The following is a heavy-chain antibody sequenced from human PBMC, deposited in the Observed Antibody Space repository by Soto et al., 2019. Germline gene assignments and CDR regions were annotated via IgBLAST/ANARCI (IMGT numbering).Heavy chain of an antibody. V-gene: IGHV1-69*13. CDR3: AATRTTQWELPSYYYYGMDV. D-gene: IGHD1-26*01. Sequence: ASVKVSCKASGGTFSSYAISWVRQAPGQGLEWMGGIIPILGTANYAQKFQGRVTITADESTSTAYMELSSLRSEDTAVYYCAATRTTQWELPSYYYYGMDVWGQGTTVTVSS. J-gene: IGHJ6*02. CDR2: IIPILGTA. CDR1: GGTFSSYA.